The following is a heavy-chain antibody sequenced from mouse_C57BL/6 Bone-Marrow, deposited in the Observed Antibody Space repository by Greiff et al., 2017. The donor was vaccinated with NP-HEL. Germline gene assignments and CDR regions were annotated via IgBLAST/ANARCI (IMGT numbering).Heavy chain of an antibody. CDR1: GFSFTSYG. J-gene: IGHJ4*01. V-gene: IGHV2-6*01. CDR2: IWGVGST. D-gene: IGHD1-1*01. CDR3: AILYYGSPYAMDY. Sequence: QVQLQQSGPGLVAPSQSLSITCTVSGFSFTSYGVDWVRQSPGKGLEWLGVIWGVGSTNYNSALKSRLSISKDNSKSQVFLKMNSLQTDDTAMYYCAILYYGSPYAMDYWGQGTSVTVSS.